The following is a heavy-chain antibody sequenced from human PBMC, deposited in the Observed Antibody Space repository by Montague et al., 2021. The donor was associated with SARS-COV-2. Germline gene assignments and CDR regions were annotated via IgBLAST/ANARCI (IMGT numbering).Heavy chain of an antibody. Sequence: SETLSLTCTVSGGSISSYYWSWIRQPPGKGLEWIGYIYYSGSTNYNPSLKSRVTISVDTSKSQFSLKLSSVTAADTAVYYCARDQGRWLQPGVYFDYWGQGTLVTVSS. CDR2: IYYSGST. J-gene: IGHJ4*02. CDR3: ARDQGRWLQPGVYFDY. V-gene: IGHV4-59*01. CDR1: GGSISSYY. D-gene: IGHD5-24*01.